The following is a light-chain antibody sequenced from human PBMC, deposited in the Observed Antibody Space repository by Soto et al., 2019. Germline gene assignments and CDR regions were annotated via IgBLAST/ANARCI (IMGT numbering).Light chain of an antibody. CDR3: QQSYSIPYT. J-gene: IGKJ2*01. V-gene: IGKV1-39*01. Sequence: DIQMTQAQSSLSACVGDRVTITCRASQNINNYLNWYQHKPGKAPKLLNYVASTLQSGVPSRFSGSGSGTDFILTISSLQPDDFATDYCQQSYSIPYTFGQGTKMEIK. CDR1: QNINNY. CDR2: VAS.